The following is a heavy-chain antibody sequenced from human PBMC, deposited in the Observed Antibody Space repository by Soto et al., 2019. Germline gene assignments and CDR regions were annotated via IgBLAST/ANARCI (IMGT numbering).Heavy chain of an antibody. V-gene: IGHV1-46*01. CDR2: INPSGGST. CDR1: GYTFTSYY. CDR3: AGVPRPNYFDY. Sequence: PSVKVSCKASGYTFTSYYMHWVRQAPGEGLEWMGIINPSGGSTSYAQKFQGRVTMTRDTSTSTVYMELSSLRSEDTAVYYCAGVPRPNYFDYWGQGTLVIVSS. J-gene: IGHJ4*02.